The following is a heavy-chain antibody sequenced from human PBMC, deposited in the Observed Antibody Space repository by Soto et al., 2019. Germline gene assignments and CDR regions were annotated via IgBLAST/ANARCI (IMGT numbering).Heavy chain of an antibody. Sequence: QVQLVQSGAEVKKPGSSVKVSCKASGGTFSSYTISWVRQAPGQGLEWMGRIIPILGIANYAQKFQGRVTITADKSTSTAYMELSSLRSEDTAVYYCASSLELRSTIFWDVWGQGTTVTVSS. V-gene: IGHV1-69*02. CDR2: IIPILGIA. CDR3: ASSLELRSTIFWDV. CDR1: GGTFSSYT. J-gene: IGHJ6*02. D-gene: IGHD3-9*01.